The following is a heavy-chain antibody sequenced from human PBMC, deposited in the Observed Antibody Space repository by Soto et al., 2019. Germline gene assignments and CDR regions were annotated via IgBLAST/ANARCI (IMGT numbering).Heavy chain of an antibody. D-gene: IGHD6-6*01. Sequence: EVQLLESGGGLVQPGGSLRPSCAASGFTFSSYAMSWVRQAPGEGLEWVSAISGSGGSTYYADSVKGRFTISRDNSKNTLYLQMNSLRAEDTAVYYCAKGTQIAARAPIGYYYYYGMDVWGQGTTVTVSS. J-gene: IGHJ6*02. CDR3: AKGTQIAARAPIGYYYYYGMDV. CDR2: ISGSGGST. CDR1: GFTFSSYA. V-gene: IGHV3-23*01.